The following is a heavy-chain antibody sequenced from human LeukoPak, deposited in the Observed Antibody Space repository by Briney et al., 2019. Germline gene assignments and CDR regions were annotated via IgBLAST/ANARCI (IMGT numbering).Heavy chain of an antibody. D-gene: IGHD2-15*01. CDR2: ISSSGHSI. V-gene: IGHV3-11*01. Sequence: GGSLRLSCVASGFTFSDYYMSWIRQAPGKGREWVSYISSSGHSIYYADSVKGRFTISRDNVKNALYLQMNSLRAEDTAVYYCARSRVVDAAFFDYWGQGTLATVSS. CDR1: GFTFSDYY. CDR3: ARSRVVDAAFFDY. J-gene: IGHJ4*02.